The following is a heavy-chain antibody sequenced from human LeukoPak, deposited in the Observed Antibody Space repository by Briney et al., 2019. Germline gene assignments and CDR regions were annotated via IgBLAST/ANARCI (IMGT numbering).Heavy chain of an antibody. CDR1: GFTVSSNS. Sequence: GGSLRLSCAASGFTVSSNSMSWVRQAPGKGLEWVSVIYSGGSTCYADSVKGRFTISRDNSKNTLYLQRNSLRAEDTAVYYCARAGLPILFDYWGQGTLVTVSS. V-gene: IGHV3-66*01. CDR3: ARAGLPILFDY. CDR2: IYSGGST. D-gene: IGHD5-18*01. J-gene: IGHJ4*02.